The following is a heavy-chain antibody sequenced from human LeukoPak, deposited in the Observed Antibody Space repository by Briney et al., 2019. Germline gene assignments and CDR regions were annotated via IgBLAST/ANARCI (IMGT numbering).Heavy chain of an antibody. V-gene: IGHV3-23*01. CDR2: ISGSGGST. J-gene: IGHJ4*02. Sequence: PGGSLRLSCAASGFTFSSYAMSWVRQAPGKGLEWVSAISGSGGSTYYADSVKGRFTISRDNSKNTLYLQMNNLRAEDTAVYYCAHTYCGGDCYSFDSWGQGTQVTVSS. D-gene: IGHD2-21*02. CDR1: GFTFSSYA. CDR3: AHTYCGGDCYSFDS.